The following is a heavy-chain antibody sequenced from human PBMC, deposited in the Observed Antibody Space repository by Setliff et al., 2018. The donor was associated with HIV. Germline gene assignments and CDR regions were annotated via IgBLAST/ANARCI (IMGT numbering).Heavy chain of an antibody. J-gene: IGHJ2*01. V-gene: IGHV4-59*01. CDR1: GGSISSYY. CDR3: ARDPRERWGSTYWYFDV. D-gene: IGHD7-27*01. Sequence: ETLSLTCTVSGGSISSYYWSWIRQPPGKGLEWIGYIYYSGATNYNASLKSRLSMSVDTSKKQFSLKLRSVTAADMAVYYCARDPRERWGSTYWYFDVWGRGTLVTVSS. CDR2: IYYSGAT.